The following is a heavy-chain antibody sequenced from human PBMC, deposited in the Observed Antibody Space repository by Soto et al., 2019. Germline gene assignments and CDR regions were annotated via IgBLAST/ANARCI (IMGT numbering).Heavy chain of an antibody. Sequence: GGSLRLSCTASGFTFSSYWMTWVRQAPGKGLQWVANIREDGSEKYYVDSVKGRFTISRDDAKNSLYLQMNSLRADDTAVYYCARAPRTDFRYCSGTSCYDAIPYWGQGTLVTVSS. J-gene: IGHJ4*02. V-gene: IGHV3-7*05. D-gene: IGHD2-2*01. CDR3: ARAPRTDFRYCSGTSCYDAIPY. CDR2: IREDGSEK. CDR1: GFTFSSYW.